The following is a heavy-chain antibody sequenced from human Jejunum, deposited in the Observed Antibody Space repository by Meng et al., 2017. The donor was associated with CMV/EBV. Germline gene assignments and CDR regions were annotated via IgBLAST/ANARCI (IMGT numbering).Heavy chain of an antibody. CDR2: ISSSSAYI. D-gene: IGHD3-16*01. CDR1: GFAFSSYY. J-gene: IGHJ4*02. V-gene: IGHV3-21*01. Sequence: EVQLVESGGGLAEPGGSLRVSCAASGFAFSSYYMNWVRQAAGRGLEWVSSISSSSAYIYYADSLKDRFTVSRDNAKNSLYLQMNSLRGEDTAVYYCARVGKAGGIDYWGQGTLVTVS. CDR3: ARVGKAGGIDY.